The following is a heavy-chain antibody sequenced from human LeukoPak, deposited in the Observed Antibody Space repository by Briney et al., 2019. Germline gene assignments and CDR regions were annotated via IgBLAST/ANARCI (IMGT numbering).Heavy chain of an antibody. V-gene: IGHV3-30-3*01. CDR1: GFTFSSYA. J-gene: IGHJ4*02. Sequence: GGSLRLSCAASGFTFSSYAMHWVRQAPGKGLEWVAVISYDGSNKYYADSVKGRFTISRDNSKNTLYLQMNSLRAEDTAVYYCASEAVAGSDYWGQGTLVTVPS. D-gene: IGHD6-19*01. CDR3: ASEAVAGSDY. CDR2: ISYDGSNK.